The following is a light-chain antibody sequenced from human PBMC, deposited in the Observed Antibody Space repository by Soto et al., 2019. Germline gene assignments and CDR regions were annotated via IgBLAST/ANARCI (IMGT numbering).Light chain of an antibody. CDR2: DTS. Sequence: ETVMTESPGTLSVSLGERATLSWRASQSVSIHLAWYQQKPGQAPRLLIYDTSTRATGIPARFSGSGSGTEFTLTISRLEPEDFAVYYCQQYGISPITFGQGTRLE. J-gene: IGKJ5*01. CDR3: QQYGISPIT. CDR1: QSVSIH. V-gene: IGKV3-20*01.